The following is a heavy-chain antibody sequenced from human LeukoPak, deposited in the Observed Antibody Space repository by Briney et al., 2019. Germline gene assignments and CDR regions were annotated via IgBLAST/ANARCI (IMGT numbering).Heavy chain of an antibody. V-gene: IGHV1-18*01. J-gene: IGHJ6*03. Sequence: ASVKVSCKASGYTFTSYGISWVRQAPGQGLEWMGWISAYNGNTNYAQKLQGRVTMTTDTSTSTAYMELRSLRSDDTAVYYCARGGWDIVVVPAASAEGSYMDVWGKGTTVTVSS. CDR3: ARGGWDIVVVPAASAEGSYMDV. CDR1: GYTFTSYG. CDR2: ISAYNGNT. D-gene: IGHD2-2*01.